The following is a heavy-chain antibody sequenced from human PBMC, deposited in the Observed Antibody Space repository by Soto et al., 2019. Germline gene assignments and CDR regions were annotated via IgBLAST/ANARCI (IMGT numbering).Heavy chain of an antibody. CDR1: GYTFTSYA. V-gene: IGHV1-3*01. D-gene: IGHD3-22*01. J-gene: IGHJ4*02. CDR3: ARSGVVVVITTYFDY. CDR2: INAGNGNT. Sequence: ASVKVSCKASGYTFTSYAMHWVRQAPGQRLEWMGWINAGNGNTKYSQKFQGRVTITRDTSASTAYMELSSLRSEDTAVYYCARSGVVVVITTYFDYWGQGTLVTVSS.